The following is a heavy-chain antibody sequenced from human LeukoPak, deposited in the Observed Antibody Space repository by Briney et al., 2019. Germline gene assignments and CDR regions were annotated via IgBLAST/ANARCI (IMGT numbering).Heavy chain of an antibody. D-gene: IGHD5-18*01. Sequence: GGSLRLSCAASGFSFSSYSMNWVRQAPGKGLEWVSSISNSNSFIYYADSVKGRFTISRDNTENSLYLQMNSLRAEDTAVYYCAREGGYSYGSDYWGQGTLVTVPS. CDR2: ISNSNSFI. V-gene: IGHV3-21*01. CDR1: GFSFSSYS. CDR3: AREGGYSYGSDY. J-gene: IGHJ4*02.